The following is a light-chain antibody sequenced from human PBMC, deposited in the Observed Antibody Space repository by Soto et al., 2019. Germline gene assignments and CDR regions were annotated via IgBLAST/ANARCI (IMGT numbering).Light chain of an antibody. V-gene: IGKV3-15*01. Sequence: EIVMTQSPATLSVSPGERATLSCRASQSVSSTLAWYQQKPGQAPRLLIYGASTRATGIPARFSRSGSGTEFTLTISSLQSEDFAVYYCQQYNNWPPWSFGQGTKVEIK. J-gene: IGKJ1*01. CDR2: GAS. CDR1: QSVSST. CDR3: QQYNNWPPWS.